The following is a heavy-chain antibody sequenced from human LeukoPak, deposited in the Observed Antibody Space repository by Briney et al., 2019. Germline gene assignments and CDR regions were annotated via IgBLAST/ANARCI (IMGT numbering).Heavy chain of an antibody. V-gene: IGHV3-20*04. D-gene: IGHD3-22*01. CDR3: ARVKYYYDSSGLDAFDI. CDR1: GFTFDDYG. CDR2: INWNGGST. Sequence: GGSLRLSCAASGFTFDDYGMSWVRQAPGKGLEWVSSINWNGGSTGYADSVKGRFTISRDNAKNSLYLQMNSLRAEDTALYYCARVKYYYDSSGLDAFDIWGQGTMVTVSS. J-gene: IGHJ3*02.